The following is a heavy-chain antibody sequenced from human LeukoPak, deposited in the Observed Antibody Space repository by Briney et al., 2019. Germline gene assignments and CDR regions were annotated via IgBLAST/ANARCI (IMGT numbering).Heavy chain of an antibody. Sequence: ASVEVSCKASGYTFINYYMHWVRQAPGQGLEWMGLIHPGGGSPTYAQKFQGRVTMTTDTSTDTLYMELNSLRSEDTAVYYCAKEANSVDLWGQGTLVTVSS. V-gene: IGHV1-46*01. CDR1: GYTFINYY. J-gene: IGHJ5*02. CDR2: IHPGGGSP. CDR3: AKEANSVDL.